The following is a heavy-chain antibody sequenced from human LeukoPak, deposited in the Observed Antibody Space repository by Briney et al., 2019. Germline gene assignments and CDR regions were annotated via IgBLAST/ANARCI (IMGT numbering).Heavy chain of an antibody. V-gene: IGHV4-59*01. CDR3: ARSRWLLM. J-gene: IGHJ4*02. CDR2: IHYSGST. CDR1: GGSISSYH. D-gene: IGHD3-22*01. Sequence: PSETLSLTCTVSGGSISSYHWGWIRQPPGKGLEWIGYIHYSGSTIYNPSLKSRVTISVDTSKNQLSLKLRSVTAADTAVYYCARSRWLLMWGQGTLVTVSS.